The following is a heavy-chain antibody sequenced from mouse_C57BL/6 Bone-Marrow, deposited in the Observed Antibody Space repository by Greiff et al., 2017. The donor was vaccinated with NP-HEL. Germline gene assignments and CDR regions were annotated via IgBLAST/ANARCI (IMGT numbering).Heavy chain of an antibody. CDR2: INPNNGGT. J-gene: IGHJ3*01. D-gene: IGHD4-1*01. CDR3: ARSGTGFAY. Sequence: EVQLQQSGPELVKPGASVKISCKASGYTFTDYYMNWVKQSHGKSLEWIGDINPNNGGTSYNQKFKGKATLTVDKSSSTAYMELRGLTSEDSAVYYCARSGTGFAYWGQGTLVTVSA. CDR1: GYTFTDYY. V-gene: IGHV1-26*01.